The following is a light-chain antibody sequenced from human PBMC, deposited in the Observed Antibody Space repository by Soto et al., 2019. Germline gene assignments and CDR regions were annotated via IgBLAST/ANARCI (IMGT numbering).Light chain of an antibody. V-gene: IGKV1-5*01. Sequence: DIQMTQSPTTLSASVGDRVTITCRASQSISSWLAWYQQKPGKAPKLLIYDASSLESGVPSRFSGSGSGTEFTLTISSLQPDDFATYYCQKYNSYLWTFDQGTKVEIK. CDR2: DAS. CDR1: QSISSW. J-gene: IGKJ1*01. CDR3: QKYNSYLWT.